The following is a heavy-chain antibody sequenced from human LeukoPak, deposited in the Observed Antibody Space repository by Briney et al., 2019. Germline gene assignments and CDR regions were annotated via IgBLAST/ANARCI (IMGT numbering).Heavy chain of an antibody. CDR1: GGSISSSNW. J-gene: IGHJ6*02. V-gene: IGHV4-4*02. D-gene: IGHD3-10*01. Sequence: SETLSLTCAVSGGSISSSNWWSWVRQPPGKGLEWIGEIYHSGSTNYNPSLKSRVTISVDKSKNQFSLKLSSVTAADTAVYYCARDVLKDYGSGSYRGARVIYYGMDVWGQGTTVTVSS. CDR2: IYHSGST. CDR3: ARDVLKDYGSGSYRGARVIYYGMDV.